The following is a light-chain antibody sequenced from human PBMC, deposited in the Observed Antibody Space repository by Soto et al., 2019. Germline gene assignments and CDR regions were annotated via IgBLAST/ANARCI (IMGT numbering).Light chain of an antibody. Sequence: QSALTQPASVSGSPGQSITISCTGTSSDVSGHDYVSWYRQDPDKAPQLLISDVSSRPSGVSNRFSGSKSGNTASLTISGLQAEDEADYYCSSYTSSNTYVVFGGGTKLTVL. CDR3: SSYTSSNTYVV. CDR1: SSDVSGHDY. J-gene: IGLJ2*01. CDR2: DVS. V-gene: IGLV2-14*01.